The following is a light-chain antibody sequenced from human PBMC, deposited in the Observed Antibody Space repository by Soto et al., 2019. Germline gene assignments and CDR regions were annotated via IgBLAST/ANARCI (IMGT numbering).Light chain of an antibody. CDR2: EVS. V-gene: IGLV2-14*01. CDR3: SSYTSSATYV. J-gene: IGLJ1*01. Sequence: QSVLTQPRSVSGSPGQSVTISCTGTSSDVGGYNYVSWYQQHPGKAPKLMLYEVSNRPSGVSNRFSGSKSGNTASLTISGLQAEDEADYYCSSYTSSATYVFGTGTKLTVL. CDR1: SSDVGGYNY.